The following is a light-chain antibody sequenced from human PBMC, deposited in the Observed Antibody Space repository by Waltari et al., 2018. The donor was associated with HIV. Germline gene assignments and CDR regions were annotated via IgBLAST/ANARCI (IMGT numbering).Light chain of an antibody. Sequence: EILMTQSPATLSVYHGGGASVSCRASERINSNLAWYQQKPGQAPRLLFYAASTRATGLPARFSASGSGTEFTLTISSLQSEDFALYSCQQYHKWPETFGQGTKLEIK. V-gene: IGKV3-15*01. CDR2: AAS. CDR3: QQYHKWPET. J-gene: IGKJ2*01. CDR1: ERINSN.